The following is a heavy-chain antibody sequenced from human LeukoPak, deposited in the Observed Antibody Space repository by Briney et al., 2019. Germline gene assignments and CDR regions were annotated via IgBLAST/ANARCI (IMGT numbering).Heavy chain of an antibody. D-gene: IGHD3-9*01. CDR3: FQAEDGIRYFDWSFFDY. J-gene: IGHJ4*02. V-gene: IGHV3-23*01. CDR2: ISGSGGST. CDR1: GFTFSSYA. Sequence: PGGSLRLSCAASGFTFSSYAMSWVRQAPGKGLEWVSAISGSGGSTYYAASVKGRFTISRDNSKNTLYLQMNSLRAEDTAVYFFFQAEDGIRYFDWSFFDYWGQGTLVTVSS.